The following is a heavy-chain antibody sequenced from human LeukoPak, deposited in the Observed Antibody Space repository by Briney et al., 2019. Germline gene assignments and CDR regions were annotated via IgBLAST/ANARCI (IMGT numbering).Heavy chain of an antibody. CDR3: ASNSGIAAALPGY. V-gene: IGHV3-23*01. D-gene: IGHD6-13*01. CDR2: ISGNGGST. CDR1: GFTLRNHA. Sequence: GGSLRLSCAASGFTLRNHAMTWVRQAPGQGLEWVSVISGNGGSTDYADSVKGRFTISRDNSQNTLYLQMNSLRAEDTAVYYCASNSGIAAALPGYWGQGTLVTVSS. J-gene: IGHJ4*02.